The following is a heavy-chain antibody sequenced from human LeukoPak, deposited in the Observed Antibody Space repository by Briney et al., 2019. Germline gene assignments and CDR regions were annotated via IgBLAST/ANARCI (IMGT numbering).Heavy chain of an antibody. CDR3: ARDRPGVWGSYRLFQH. J-gene: IGHJ1*01. CDR2: ISYDGSNK. V-gene: IGHV3-30-3*01. CDR1: GFTFSSYA. D-gene: IGHD3-16*02. Sequence: PGGSLRLSCAASGFTFSSYAMHWVRQAPGKGLEWVAVISYDGSNKYYADSVKGRFTIPRDNSKNTLYLQMNSLRAEDTAVYYCARDRPGVWGSYRLFQHWGQGTLVTVSS.